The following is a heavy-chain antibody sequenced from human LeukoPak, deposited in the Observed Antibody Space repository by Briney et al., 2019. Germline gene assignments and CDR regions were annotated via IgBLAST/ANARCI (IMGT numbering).Heavy chain of an antibody. Sequence: SETLSLTCTVSGDSISDYYWSWIRQPPGKGLEWIGHVSYSGSTNYNPSLRGRLSMSVDTSKNQFSLKLSSVTAADTAVYYCARGRYSWNYGVVFDYWGQGTLVTVSS. V-gene: IGHV4-59*01. CDR1: GDSISDYY. CDR3: ARGRYSWNYGVVFDY. D-gene: IGHD1-26*01. CDR2: VSYSGST. J-gene: IGHJ4*02.